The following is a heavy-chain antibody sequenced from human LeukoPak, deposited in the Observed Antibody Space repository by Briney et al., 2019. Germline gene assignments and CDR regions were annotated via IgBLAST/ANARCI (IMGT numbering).Heavy chain of an antibody. D-gene: IGHD1-1*01. CDR2: INHSGST. V-gene: IGHV4-34*01. Sequence: SETLSLTCAVCGGSFSGYYWSWFRQPPGKGLEWIGEINHSGSTNYNPSLKSRVTISVDTSKNQFSLKLSSVTAADTAVYYCARGGWNKFDYWGQGTLVTVSS. CDR1: GGSFSGYY. J-gene: IGHJ4*02. CDR3: ARGGWNKFDY.